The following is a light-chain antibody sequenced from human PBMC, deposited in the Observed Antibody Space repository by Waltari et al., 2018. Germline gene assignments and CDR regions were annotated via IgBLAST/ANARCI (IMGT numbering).Light chain of an antibody. Sequence: SYELTQPSSVSVSPGQTAKILCSGDILAKKYARWFQQKPGQAPLLLIYEDSERPSENPGRFSGSSSGTTVTLTITGAHVDDEADYYCFSAADNNWVFGGGTKLTVL. CDR3: FSAADNNWV. CDR2: EDS. V-gene: IGLV3-27*01. J-gene: IGLJ3*02. CDR1: ILAKKY.